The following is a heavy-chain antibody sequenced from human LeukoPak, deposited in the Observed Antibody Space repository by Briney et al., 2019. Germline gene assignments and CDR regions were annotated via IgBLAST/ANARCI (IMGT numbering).Heavy chain of an antibody. V-gene: IGHV3-7*01. J-gene: IGHJ6*02. CDR2: IKQDGSEK. CDR3: ARRARGVIAYYFYGMDF. D-gene: IGHD3-16*02. CDR1: GFTFSNYW. Sequence: GGSLRLSCEVSGFTFSNYWMAWVRQAPGKGLEWVANIKQDGSEKYYVDSVKGRFTISRDNAKNSLYLQVSSLRVEDTAVYYCARRARGVIAYYFYGMDFWGQGTTVTVSS.